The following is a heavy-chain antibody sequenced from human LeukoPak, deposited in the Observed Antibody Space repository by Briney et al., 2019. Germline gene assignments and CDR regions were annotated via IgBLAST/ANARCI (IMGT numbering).Heavy chain of an antibody. CDR2: IIPIFGTA. J-gene: IGHJ6*02. Sequence: GSSVKVSCKASGGTFSSYAISWVRQAPGQGLEWMGGIIPIFGTANYAQKFQGRVTITADESTSTAYMELSSLRSEDTAVYYCAVGARFLEWSPVWYGMDVWGQGTTVTVSS. CDR3: AVGARFLEWSPVWYGMDV. V-gene: IGHV1-69*01. D-gene: IGHD3-3*01. CDR1: GGTFSSYA.